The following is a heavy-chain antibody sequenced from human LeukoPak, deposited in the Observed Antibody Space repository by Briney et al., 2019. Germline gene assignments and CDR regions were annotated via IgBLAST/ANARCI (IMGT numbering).Heavy chain of an antibody. J-gene: IGHJ6*02. CDR1: GFTFSSYA. D-gene: IGHD2-2*01. CDR2: ISGSGGST. Sequence: QPGASLRLSCAASGFTFSSYAMSWVRQAPGKGLEWVSAISGSGGSTYYADSVKGRFTISRDNSKNTLYLQMSSLRAEDTAVYYCAILVVVVPAAPYGMDVWGQGTTVTVSS. CDR3: AILVVVVPAAPYGMDV. V-gene: IGHV3-23*01.